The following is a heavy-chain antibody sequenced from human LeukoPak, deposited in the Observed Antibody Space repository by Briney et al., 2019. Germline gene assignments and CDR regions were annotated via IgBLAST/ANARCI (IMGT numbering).Heavy chain of an antibody. V-gene: IGHV1-3*02. CDR1: GYTFTSYA. Sequence: ASVKVSCKASGYTFTSYAMHWVRQAPGQRLEWMGWSNAGNGNTKYSQEFQGRVTITRDTSASTAYMELSSLRSEDMAVYYCARAQYCSSTSCRRNYYYYMDVWGKGTTVTVSS. CDR3: ARAQYCSSTSCRRNYYYYMDV. D-gene: IGHD2-2*01. J-gene: IGHJ6*03. CDR2: SNAGNGNT.